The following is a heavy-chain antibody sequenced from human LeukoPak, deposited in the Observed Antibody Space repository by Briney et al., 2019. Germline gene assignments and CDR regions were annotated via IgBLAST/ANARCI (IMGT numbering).Heavy chain of an antibody. CDR2: IYYIGNT. CDR3: ARRVYNWFDP. D-gene: IGHD2-8*01. J-gene: IGHJ5*02. CDR1: GGSITSGDYY. V-gene: IGHV4-30-4*08. Sequence: SETLSLTCTVSGGSITSGDYYWSWIRQTPGKGLEWIGYIYYIGNTYYNPSLESRVTISVDTSKNQFSLKLSSVTAADTAVYYCARRVYNWFDPWGQGTLVTVSS.